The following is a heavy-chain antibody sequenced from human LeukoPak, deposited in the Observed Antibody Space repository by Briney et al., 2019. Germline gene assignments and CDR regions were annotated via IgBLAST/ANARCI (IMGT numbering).Heavy chain of an antibody. CDR2: IYYSGST. V-gene: IGHV4-59*08. D-gene: IGHD3-10*02. CDR3: ARSVRRNYMDV. Sequence: SETLSLTCTVSGGSISSYYGSWIRQPPGKGLEWIGYIYYSGSTNYNPSLKSRVTISVDTSKNQFSLKLSSVTAADTAVYYCARSVRRNYMDVWGKGTTVTVSS. CDR1: GGSISSYY. J-gene: IGHJ6*03.